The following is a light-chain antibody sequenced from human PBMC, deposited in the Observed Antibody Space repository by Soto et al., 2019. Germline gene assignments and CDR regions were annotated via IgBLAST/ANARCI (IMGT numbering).Light chain of an antibody. CDR2: ETS. CDR3: QQYGISLWT. J-gene: IGKJ1*01. V-gene: IGKV3D-20*01. Sequence: IVLTQSPATLSLPPWGRATLSCRASEIVAGYLAWYQQKPGLPPRLLIYETSNRVIGLPDRFTGSGSGTDFILTISRLEPEDFAVYYCQQYGISLWTFGQGTKVDNK. CDR1: EIVAGY.